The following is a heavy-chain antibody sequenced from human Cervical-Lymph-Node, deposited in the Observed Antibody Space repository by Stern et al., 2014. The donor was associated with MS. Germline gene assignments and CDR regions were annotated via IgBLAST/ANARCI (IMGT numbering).Heavy chain of an antibody. D-gene: IGHD6-6*01. Sequence: QVQLVQSGAEVKKPGSSVKVSCKASGGTFNSYVISWVRQAPGQGLAWMGGLVTLFSTTHYAQKLQGRVTITADESRSTTYMELTSLRSDDTAVYYCARGGIGSSRLYYHFYGMDVWGQGTTVTVSS. CDR1: GGTFNSYV. J-gene: IGHJ6*02. CDR3: ARGGIGSSRLYYHFYGMDV. V-gene: IGHV1-69*01. CDR2: LVTLFSTT.